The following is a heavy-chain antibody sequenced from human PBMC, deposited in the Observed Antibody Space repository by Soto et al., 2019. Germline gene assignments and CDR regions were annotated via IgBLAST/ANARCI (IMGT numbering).Heavy chain of an antibody. V-gene: IGHV1-69*02. CDR2: IIPSLGIA. J-gene: IGHJ4*02. CDR3: ARGSLANSWYSPDY. Sequence: QVQLVQSGAEVKKPGSSVKVSCKASGGTFSSYTISWVRQAPGQGLEWMGRIIPSLGIANYAQKFQGRVTITADKSTSTAYMELSSLRSEDTAVYYCARGSLANSWYSPDYWGQGTLVTVSS. CDR1: GGTFSSYT. D-gene: IGHD2-15*01.